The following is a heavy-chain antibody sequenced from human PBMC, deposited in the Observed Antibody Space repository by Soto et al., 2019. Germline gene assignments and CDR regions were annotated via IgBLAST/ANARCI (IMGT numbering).Heavy chain of an antibody. D-gene: IGHD3-22*01. J-gene: IGHJ3*02. CDR2: ISNDGSST. V-gene: IGHV3-74*01. Sequence: PGGSLRLSCAASGFTSSSYWIHWVRQAPGKGLVWVSRISNDGSSTNYADSVKGRFTISRDNAKNTVCLQMNSLRAEDTAVYYCARDTYYYDSSDHFSADAFDIWGQGTMVTVSS. CDR1: GFTSSSYW. CDR3: ARDTYYYDSSDHFSADAFDI.